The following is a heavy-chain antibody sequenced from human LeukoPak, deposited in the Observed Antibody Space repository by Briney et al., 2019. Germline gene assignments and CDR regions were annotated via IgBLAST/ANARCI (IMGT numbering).Heavy chain of an antibody. D-gene: IGHD3-22*01. CDR3: ARPRDSSSWAAFDF. Sequence: GESLKISCKGSGYSFTNYWIGWVRRMPGKGLEWMGIIYPGDSDTRYSPSFQGQVTISADKSISTAYLQWSSLKASDTAMYYCARPRDSSSWAAFDFWGQGTVVTVSS. J-gene: IGHJ3*01. CDR2: IYPGDSDT. CDR1: GYSFTNYW. V-gene: IGHV5-51*01.